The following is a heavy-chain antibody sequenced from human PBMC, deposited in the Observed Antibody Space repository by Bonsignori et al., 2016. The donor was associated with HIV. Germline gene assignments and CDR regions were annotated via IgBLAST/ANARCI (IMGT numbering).Heavy chain of an antibody. Sequence: GGSLRLSCAASGFTFSSYTMNWVRQAPGKGLEWVSSISSSTSYIYYADSVRVRFTISRDNAKNSLYLHLNSLRAEDTAVYYCARSGYCSGGSCYSHQGYGLHFDYWGQGTLVTVSS. D-gene: IGHD2-15*01. CDR3: ARSGYCSGGSCYSHQGYGLHFDY. CDR1: GFTFSSYT. J-gene: IGHJ4*02. CDR2: ISSSTSYI. V-gene: IGHV3-21*01.